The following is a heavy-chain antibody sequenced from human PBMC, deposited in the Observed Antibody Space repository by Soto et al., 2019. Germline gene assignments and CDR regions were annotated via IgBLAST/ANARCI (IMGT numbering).Heavy chain of an antibody. V-gene: IGHV3-23*01. Sequence: GGSLRLSCAASGFTFSSYAMSWVRQAPGKGLEWVSAISGSGGSTYYADSVKGRFTISRDNSKNTLYLQMNSLRAEDTAVYYCAKSLYSYYYDSSGYYWWSAMIDYWGQGTLVTVSS. CDR1: GFTFSSYA. D-gene: IGHD3-22*01. J-gene: IGHJ4*02. CDR2: ISGSGGST. CDR3: AKSLYSYYYDSSGYYWWSAMIDY.